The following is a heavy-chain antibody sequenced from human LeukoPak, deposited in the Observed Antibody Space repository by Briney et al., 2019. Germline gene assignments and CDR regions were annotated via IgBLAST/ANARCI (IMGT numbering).Heavy chain of an antibody. D-gene: IGHD4-17*01. CDR2: INHSGST. V-gene: IGHV4-34*01. CDR3: AGFAPITVTKAPPTVDWFDL. CDR1: GGSFSGYY. J-gene: IGHJ5*02. Sequence: SETLSLTCAVYGGSFSGYYWSWVRQPPGKGLEWMGEINHSGSTNYNPSLKRRVTISVDTSKKQFSLKLSSVTAADTAVYYCAGFAPITVTKAPPTVDWFDLWGQGTLVTVSS.